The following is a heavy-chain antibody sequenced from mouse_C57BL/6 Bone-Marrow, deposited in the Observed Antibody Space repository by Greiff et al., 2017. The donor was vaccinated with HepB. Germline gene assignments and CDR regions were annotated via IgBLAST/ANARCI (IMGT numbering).Heavy chain of an antibody. CDR2: IHPNSGST. J-gene: IGHJ2*01. V-gene: IGHV1-64*01. Sequence: QVQLQQPGAELVKPGASVKLSCKASGYTFTSYWMHRVKQRPGQGLEWIGMIHPNSGSTNYNEKFKSKATLTVDKSSSTAYMQLSSLTSEDSAVYYCTRRGIYDYALYYWGQGTTLTVSS. CDR3: TRRGIYDYALYY. D-gene: IGHD2-4*01. CDR1: GYTFTSYW.